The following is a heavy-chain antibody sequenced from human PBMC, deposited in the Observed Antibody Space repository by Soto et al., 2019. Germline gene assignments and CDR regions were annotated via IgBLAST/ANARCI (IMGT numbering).Heavy chain of an antibody. J-gene: IGHJ4*02. CDR1: GFTFSSYG. CDR2: ISYDGSNK. V-gene: IGHV3-30*18. CDR3: AKDALQDSSGWYGYFDY. D-gene: IGHD6-19*01. Sequence: QVQLVESGGGVVQPGRSLRLSCAASGFTFSSYGMHWVRQAPGKGLEWVAVISYDGSNKYYADSVKGRFTISRDNSKNTLYLQMNSLRAEDTAVYYCAKDALQDSSGWYGYFDYWGQGTLVTVSS.